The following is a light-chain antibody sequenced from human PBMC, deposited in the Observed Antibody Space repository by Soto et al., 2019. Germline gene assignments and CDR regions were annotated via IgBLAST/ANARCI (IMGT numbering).Light chain of an antibody. V-gene: IGKV1-9*01. CDR2: AAS. Sequence: DTQLTQSPSFLSASVGDRVTITCRASQDVSRSVGWYQQKPGKAPNLLISAASTLHGGVPSRFSGSGSGTDFTLTISSLQPEYFATYYCQQLWTYPLTFGGGTKVEI. J-gene: IGKJ4*01. CDR3: QQLWTYPLT. CDR1: QDVSRS.